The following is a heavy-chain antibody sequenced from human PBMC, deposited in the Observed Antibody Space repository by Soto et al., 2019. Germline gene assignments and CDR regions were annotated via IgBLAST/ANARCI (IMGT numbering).Heavy chain of an antibody. Sequence: PSETLSLTCTVSGGSISSYYWSCIRQPAGKGLEWIGRIYTSGSTNYNPSLKSRVTMSVDTSKNQFSLKLSSVTAADTAVYYCARGAHYDNLTRDYMTYGMDVWGRGTTVTVPS. V-gene: IGHV4-4*07. CDR3: ARGAHYDNLTRDYMTYGMDV. D-gene: IGHD3-9*01. CDR1: GGSISSYY. CDR2: IYTSGST. J-gene: IGHJ6*02.